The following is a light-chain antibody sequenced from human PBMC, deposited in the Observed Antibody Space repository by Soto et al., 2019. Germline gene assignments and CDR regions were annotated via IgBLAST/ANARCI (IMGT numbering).Light chain of an antibody. CDR3: FSYTPSNTRQIV. Sequence: QSALTQPASVSGSPGQSITISCTGTSSDVGGYNYVSWYQHHPGKAPKLMIYDVSNRPLGVSNRFSGSKSGNTASLTISLLQPKDEADYYCFSYTPSNTRQIVFGTGTKVTVL. CDR1: SSDVGGYNY. V-gene: IGLV2-14*03. J-gene: IGLJ1*01. CDR2: DVS.